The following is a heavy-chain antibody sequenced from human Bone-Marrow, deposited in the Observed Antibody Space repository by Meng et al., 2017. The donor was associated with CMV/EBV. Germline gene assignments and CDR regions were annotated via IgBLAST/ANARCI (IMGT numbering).Heavy chain of an antibody. V-gene: IGHV3-11*01. J-gene: IGHJ5*02. Sequence: CAASGFPFGDSYMRWIRQAPGKGLGGVSYISGSGNTIYYANSVKGRFTISRNNAENSLYLQMNSLRAEDTAVYYCARDRRPRDNWFDPWGQGTLVTVSS. D-gene: IGHD1-14*01. CDR3: ARDRRPRDNWFDP. CDR1: GFPFGDSY. CDR2: ISGSGNTI.